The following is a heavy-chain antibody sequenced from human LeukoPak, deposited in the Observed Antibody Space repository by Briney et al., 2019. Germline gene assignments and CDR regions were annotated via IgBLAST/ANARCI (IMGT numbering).Heavy chain of an antibody. CDR2: ISWNSDTS. CDR3: AKCRVVLAVLDAFDI. CDR1: GFTFDDYA. D-gene: IGHD2-15*01. Sequence: GRSLRLSCAASGFTFDDYAMYWVRQAPGKGLEWVSGISWNSDTSDYADSVKGRFTISRDNAKSSLYLQMNSLRAEDTALYYCAKCRVVLAVLDAFDIWGQGTLVTVSS. V-gene: IGHV3-9*01. J-gene: IGHJ3*02.